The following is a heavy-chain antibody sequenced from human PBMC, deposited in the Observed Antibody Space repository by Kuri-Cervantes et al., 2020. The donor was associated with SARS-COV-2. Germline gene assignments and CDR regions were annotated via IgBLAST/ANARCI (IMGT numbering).Heavy chain of an antibody. J-gene: IGHJ4*02. CDR3: ARAVKRFDY. V-gene: IGHV4-34*01. CDR1: GGSFSGYY. D-gene: IGHD2/OR15-2a*01. CDR2: INHSGST. Sequence: SQTLSLTCAVYGGSFSGYYWSWIRQPPGKGLEWIGEINHSGSTNYNPSLKSRVTISVDTSKSRFSLKLSSVTAADTAVYYCARAVKRFDYWGQGTLVTVSS.